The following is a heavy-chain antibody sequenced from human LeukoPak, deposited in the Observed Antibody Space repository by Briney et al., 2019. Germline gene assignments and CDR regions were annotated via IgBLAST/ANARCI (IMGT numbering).Heavy chain of an antibody. CDR1: GFSLSTSGVG. CDR3: AHGHPDGGSGTSPVGYFDY. V-gene: IGHV2-5*02. J-gene: IGHJ4*02. Sequence: ESGPTLVKPTQTLTLTCTFSGFSLSTSGVGVGWIRQPPGKALEWLALIYWDDDKRYSPSLKSRLTITKDTSKNQVVLTMTNMDPVDTATYYCAHGHPDGGSGTSPVGYFDYWGQGTLVTVSS. D-gene: IGHD3-10*01. CDR2: IYWDDDK.